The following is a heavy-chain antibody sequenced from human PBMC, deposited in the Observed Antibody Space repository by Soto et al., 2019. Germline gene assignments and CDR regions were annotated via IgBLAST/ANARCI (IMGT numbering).Heavy chain of an antibody. CDR3: ARDGGVVRGVKGDYFDY. V-gene: IGHV4-31*03. CDR1: GGSISSGGYY. J-gene: IGHJ4*02. D-gene: IGHD3-10*01. CDR2: IYYSGST. Sequence: SETLSLTCTVSGGSISSGGYYWSWIRQHPGKGLEWIGYIYYSGSTYYNPSLKSRVTISVDTSKNQFSLKLSSVTAADTAVYYCARDGGVVRGVKGDYFDYWGQGTPVTVSS.